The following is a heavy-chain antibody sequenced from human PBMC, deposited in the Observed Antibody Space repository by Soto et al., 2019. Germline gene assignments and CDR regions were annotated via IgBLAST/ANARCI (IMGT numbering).Heavy chain of an antibody. CDR1: VFAFNNYG. CDR3: AREDSIVIPAVAAF. J-gene: IGHJ4*02. V-gene: IGHV3-21*01. D-gene: IGHD2-2*01. CDR2: ISKSDYT. Sequence: LRLPCIVSVFAFNNYGINWVSQATGKGLEWVSAISKSDYTYYSDSVKGRFAISRDNAKSSVSLQMNTLRVKDTAVYYCAREDSIVIPAVAAFWGQRSLVTVSS.